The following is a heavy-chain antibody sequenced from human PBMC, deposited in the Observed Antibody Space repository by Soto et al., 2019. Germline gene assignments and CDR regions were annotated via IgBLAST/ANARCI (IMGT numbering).Heavy chain of an antibody. J-gene: IGHJ5*02. V-gene: IGHV1-69*01. CDR1: GGTFSSYA. CDR3: ARGYCSGGSCYNWFDP. Sequence: QVQLVQSGAEVKKPGSSVKVSCKASGGTFSSYAISWVRQAPGQGLEWMGGIIPIFGTSNYAQKCQGRVTITADESTSTAYMELSSLRSEDTAVYYCARGYCSGGSCYNWFDPWGQGTLVTVSS. CDR2: IIPIFGTS. D-gene: IGHD2-15*01.